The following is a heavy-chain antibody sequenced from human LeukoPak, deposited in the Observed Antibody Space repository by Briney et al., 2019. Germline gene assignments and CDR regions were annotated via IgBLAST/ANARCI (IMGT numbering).Heavy chain of an antibody. Sequence: GGSLRLSCAASGFTFSSYVLSWVRQAPGKGLEWVSSITASGGNTNHADSVKGRFTISRDNSKKTLYLQMNSLKVEDAAIYYCAIRGATGKHFEYWGQGAQVTVSS. V-gene: IGHV3-23*01. D-gene: IGHD1-26*01. CDR1: GFTFSSYV. CDR2: ITASGGNT. CDR3: AIRGATGKHFEY. J-gene: IGHJ4*02.